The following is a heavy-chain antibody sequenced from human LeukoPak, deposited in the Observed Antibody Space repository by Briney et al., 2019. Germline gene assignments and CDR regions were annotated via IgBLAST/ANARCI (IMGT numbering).Heavy chain of an antibody. CDR1: GFSFGTFW. D-gene: IGHD3-22*01. Sequence: GGSLRLSCTASGFSFGTFWMSWVRQVPGRGLEWVANIKQDGSEKYYADSAKGRFTTSRDNANNSLVLQLDYLRGDETAGYYCARLGAGSGLLDCWGQGTPVTVSS. CDR2: IKQDGSEK. J-gene: IGHJ4*02. V-gene: IGHV3-7*01. CDR3: ARLGAGSGLLDC.